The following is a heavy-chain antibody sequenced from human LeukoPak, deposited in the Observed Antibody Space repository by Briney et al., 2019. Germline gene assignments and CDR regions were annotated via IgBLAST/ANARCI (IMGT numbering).Heavy chain of an antibody. J-gene: IGHJ3*02. CDR2: IYTSGST. V-gene: IGHV4-4*07. CDR1: GGSISSYY. D-gene: IGHD3-3*01. Sequence: SETLSLTCTVSGGSISSYYWSWIRQPAGKGLEWIGRIYTSGSTNYNPSLKSRVTISVDRSKNQFSLKLSSVTAADTAVYYCARSFPLFSNAFDIWGQGTMVTVSS. CDR3: ARSFPLFSNAFDI.